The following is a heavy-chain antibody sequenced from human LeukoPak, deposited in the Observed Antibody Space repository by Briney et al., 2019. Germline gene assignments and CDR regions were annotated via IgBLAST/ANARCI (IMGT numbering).Heavy chain of an antibody. CDR3: ARNSGIVGAERAFYI. CDR2: IYPGDSDT. V-gene: IGHV5-51*01. Sequence: GESLKISCKGSGYSFTSYWIGWVRLMPGKGLGWMGIIYPGDSDTRYSPSFQGQVTISADKSISTAYLQWSSLRADDTALYYCARNSGIVGAERAFYIWGQGTMVTVSS. CDR1: GYSFTSYW. D-gene: IGHD1-26*01. J-gene: IGHJ3*02.